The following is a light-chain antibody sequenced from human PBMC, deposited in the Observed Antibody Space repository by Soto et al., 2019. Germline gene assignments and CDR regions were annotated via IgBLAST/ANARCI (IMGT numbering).Light chain of an antibody. CDR3: QQYGSSPPFT. J-gene: IGKJ2*01. CDR1: QSVSSRY. V-gene: IGKV3-20*01. CDR2: GAS. Sequence: EIVLTQSPGTLSLSPGERATLSCRASQSVSSRYLAWYQQKPGQAPRLLIYGASNRATGIPDRFSGSGSVTDFTLTISRLEPEDFSFSFCQQYGSSPPFTFGQGTKVEIK.